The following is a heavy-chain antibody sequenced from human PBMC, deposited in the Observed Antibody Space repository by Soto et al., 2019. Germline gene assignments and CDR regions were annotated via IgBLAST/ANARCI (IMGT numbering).Heavy chain of an antibody. CDR1: GGSISSYY. Sequence: SETLSLTCTVSGGSISSYYWSWIRQPPGKGLEWIGYIYYSGSTNYNPSLKSRVTISVDTSKNQFSLKLSSVTAADAAVYYCARRYGPSFDYWGQGTLVTVSS. CDR3: ARRYGPSFDY. CDR2: IYYSGST. D-gene: IGHD4-17*01. J-gene: IGHJ4*02. V-gene: IGHV4-59*01.